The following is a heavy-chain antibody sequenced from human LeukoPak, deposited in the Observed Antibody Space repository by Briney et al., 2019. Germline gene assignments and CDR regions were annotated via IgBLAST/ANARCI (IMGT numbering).Heavy chain of an antibody. CDR1: GGSISSGDYY. D-gene: IGHD2-2*01. V-gene: IGHV4-30-4*01. Sequence: SQTLSLTCTVSGGSISSGDYYWSWIRQPPGKGLEWIGYIYYSGSNYYNPSLKSRVTISVDTSKNQFSLKLSSVTAADTAVYYCARAVPAAIYWFDPWGQGTLVTVSS. J-gene: IGHJ5*02. CDR3: ARAVPAAIYWFDP. CDR2: IYYSGSN.